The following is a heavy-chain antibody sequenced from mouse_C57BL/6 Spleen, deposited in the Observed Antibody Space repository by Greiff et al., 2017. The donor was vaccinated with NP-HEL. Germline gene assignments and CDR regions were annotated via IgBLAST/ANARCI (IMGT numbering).Heavy chain of an antibody. Sequence: EVKLVESGGGLVKPGGSLKLSCAASGFTFSSYAMSWVRQTPEKRLEWVATISDGGSYTYYPDNVKGRFTISRDNAKNNLYLQMSHLKAEDTAMYYCARDPTYDYEPPDYYAMDYWGQGTSVTVSS. CDR2: ISDGGSYT. J-gene: IGHJ4*01. CDR1: GFTFSSYA. D-gene: IGHD2-4*01. V-gene: IGHV5-4*01. CDR3: ARDPTYDYEPPDYYAMDY.